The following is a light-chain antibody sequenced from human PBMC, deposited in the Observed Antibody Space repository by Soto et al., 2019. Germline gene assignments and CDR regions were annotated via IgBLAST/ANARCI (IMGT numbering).Light chain of an antibody. CDR2: SAS. V-gene: IGKV1-39*01. J-gene: IGKJ2*01. CDR1: QAISTY. Sequence: DIQMTQSPSSLSASVGGRVTITCRASQAISTYLNWFQHKPGKAPQLLIYSASSLQSGVPSRFSGNGSGTHITLTVNSLQPEDFATYYCQQSYSTPYTFGQGTKLEI. CDR3: QQSYSTPYT.